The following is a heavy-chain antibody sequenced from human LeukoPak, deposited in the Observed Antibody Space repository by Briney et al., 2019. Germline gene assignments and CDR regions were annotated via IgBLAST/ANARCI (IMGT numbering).Heavy chain of an antibody. CDR3: ARAQWRTYSYYYMDV. CDR1: GFTVSFNY. Sequence: GGSLRLSCAASGFTVSFNYMSWVRQAPGKGLEWISVIYSGGSTYYADSVKGRFTISRDDSKNTLYLQMNSLRAEDTAIYYCARAQWRTYSYYYMDVWGKGTTVTVSS. V-gene: IGHV3-53*01. J-gene: IGHJ6*03. D-gene: IGHD6-19*01. CDR2: IYSGGST.